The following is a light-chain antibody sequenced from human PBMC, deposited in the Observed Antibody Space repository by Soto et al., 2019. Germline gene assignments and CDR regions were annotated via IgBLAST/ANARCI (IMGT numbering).Light chain of an antibody. CDR2: AAS. J-gene: IGKJ5*01. Sequence: DIQMTQSPSSVSASVGDRVTITCRASQGIRSWLAWYQQKPGQAPKLLIYAASSLQSGVPSRFSGSGSGTDFTLTIRSLQPEDFATYYCQQANSFPITFGQGTRLEIK. V-gene: IGKV1-12*01. CDR1: QGIRSW. CDR3: QQANSFPIT.